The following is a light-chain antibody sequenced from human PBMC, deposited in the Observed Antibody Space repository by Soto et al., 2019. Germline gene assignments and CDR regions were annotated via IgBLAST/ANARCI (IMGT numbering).Light chain of an antibody. V-gene: IGKV1-5*01. CDR3: QQYSSYWT. Sequence: DIQMTQSPSTLSASVGDRVTITCRASQSISSWLAWYQQKPGKALKLLIYAASSLESGVPSRFSGSGSGTEFSLTISSLQPDDFATYYCQQYSSYWTFGQGTKVEIK. CDR1: QSISSW. CDR2: AAS. J-gene: IGKJ1*01.